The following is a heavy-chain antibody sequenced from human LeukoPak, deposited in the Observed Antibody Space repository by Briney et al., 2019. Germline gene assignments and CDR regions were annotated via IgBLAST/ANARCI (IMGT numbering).Heavy chain of an antibody. CDR3: ARDLCLRHPCPLQY. J-gene: IGHJ1*01. Sequence: ASVKVSCKASGYTFTTYGISWVRQAPGQGLEWMGWISTYNGDTSYAQNLQGKVSMTRDTSTSTAYIELRSLRSDDTAVYYCARDLCLRHPCPLQYWGQGTLLTVSS. CDR1: GYTFTTYG. D-gene: IGHD5/OR15-5a*01. CDR2: ISTYNGDT. V-gene: IGHV1-18*01.